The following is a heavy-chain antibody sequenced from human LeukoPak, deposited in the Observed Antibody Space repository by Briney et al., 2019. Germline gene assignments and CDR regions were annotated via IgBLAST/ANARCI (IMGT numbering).Heavy chain of an antibody. D-gene: IGHD1-26*01. Sequence: PGGSLRLSCAASGFTFSSYAMHWVRQAPGKGLEWVAVISYDGSNKYYADSVKGRFTISRDNSKNTLYLQMNSLRAEDTAVYYCARGGSYLTSFDYWGQGTLVTVSS. CDR2: ISYDGSNK. J-gene: IGHJ4*02. CDR3: ARGGSYLTSFDY. CDR1: GFTFSSYA. V-gene: IGHV3-30-3*01.